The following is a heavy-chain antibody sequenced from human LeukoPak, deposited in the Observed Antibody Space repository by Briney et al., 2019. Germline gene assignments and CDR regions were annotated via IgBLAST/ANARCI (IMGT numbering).Heavy chain of an antibody. CDR3: ANLGNFDY. J-gene: IGHJ4*02. V-gene: IGHV3-30*02. Sequence: GGSLRLSCAASGFTFSGYDMNWVRQAPGKGLEWVAFIRYDGSNKYYADSVKGRFTISRDNSKNTLYLQMNSLRAEDTAVYYCANLGNFDYWGQGTLVTVSS. CDR2: IRYDGSNK. CDR1: GFTFSGYD.